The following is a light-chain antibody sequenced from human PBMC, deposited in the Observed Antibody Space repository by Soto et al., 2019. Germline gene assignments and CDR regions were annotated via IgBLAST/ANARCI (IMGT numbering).Light chain of an antibody. CDR1: QSVSSN. J-gene: IGKJ5*01. V-gene: IGKV3-15*01. CDR3: QQYNTWPPVT. Sequence: ETVMTQSPAALSVSPGERATLSCRASQSVSSNVAWYQQTPGQAPRLLLYGASTRAAGIPDRFSGRASGTEFTLTISSPQSEDFAVYYCQQYNTWPPVTFGQGTRLDIK. CDR2: GAS.